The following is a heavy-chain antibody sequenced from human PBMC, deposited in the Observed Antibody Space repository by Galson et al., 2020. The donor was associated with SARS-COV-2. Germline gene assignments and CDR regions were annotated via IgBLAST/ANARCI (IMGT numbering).Heavy chain of an antibody. J-gene: IGHJ6*02. CDR2: IKQDGSEK. V-gene: IGHV3-7*01. D-gene: IGHD3-10*01. CDR1: GFTFSSNW. Sequence: GESLKISCAASGFTFSSNWMSWVRQAPGKGLEWVANIKQDGSEKYYVDSVKGRFTISRDNAKNSLYLQMNSLRAEDTAVYYCARDWGYYYGSGSYYNYYYYGMDVWGQGTTVTVSS. CDR3: ARDWGYYYGSGSYYNYYYYGMDV.